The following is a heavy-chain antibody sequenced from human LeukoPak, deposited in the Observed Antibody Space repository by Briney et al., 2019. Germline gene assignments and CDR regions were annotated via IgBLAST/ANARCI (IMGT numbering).Heavy chain of an antibody. D-gene: IGHD3-10*01. V-gene: IGHV1-18*01. Sequence: APVKVSCKASGYAFTSYGINWVRQAPGQGLEWMGWISTYNGNTNYAQNLQGRVTMTTDTSTSTAYMELRSLRSDDTAVYFCARGLMIRGIMGYFDYWGQGALVTVSS. CDR3: ARGLMIRGIMGYFDY. CDR2: ISTYNGNT. CDR1: GYAFTSYG. J-gene: IGHJ4*02.